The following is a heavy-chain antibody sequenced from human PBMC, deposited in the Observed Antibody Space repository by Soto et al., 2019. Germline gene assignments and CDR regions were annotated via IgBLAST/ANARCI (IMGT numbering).Heavy chain of an antibody. Sequence: SETLSLTCTVSGGSISSGCYFWSWIRQPPGKGLEWIGNIFYSGTTYYNPSLKSRVTISVDTSKNQFSLKLSSVTAADTAVYFCARGVLYWGQGTLVTAPQ. V-gene: IGHV4-31*03. D-gene: IGHD1-1*01. J-gene: IGHJ4*02. CDR1: GGSISSGCYF. CDR3: ARGVLY. CDR2: IFYSGTT.